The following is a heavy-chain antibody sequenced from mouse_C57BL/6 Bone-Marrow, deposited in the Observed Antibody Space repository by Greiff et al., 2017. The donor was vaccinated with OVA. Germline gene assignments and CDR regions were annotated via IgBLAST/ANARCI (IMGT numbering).Heavy chain of an antibody. CDR1: GFSLTSYG. V-gene: IGHV2-5*01. CDR2: IWRGGST. Sequence: QVHVKQSGPGLVQPSQSLSITCTVSGFSLTSYGVHWVRQSPGKGLEWLGVIWRGGSTDYNAAFMSRLSITKDNSKSQVFFKMNSLQADDTAIYYCATYYYGSTFYAMDYWGQGTSVTVSS. D-gene: IGHD1-1*01. CDR3: ATYYYGSTFYAMDY. J-gene: IGHJ4*01.